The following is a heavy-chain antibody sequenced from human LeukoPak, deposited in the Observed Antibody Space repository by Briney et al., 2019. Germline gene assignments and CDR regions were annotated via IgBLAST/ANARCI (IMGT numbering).Heavy chain of an antibody. V-gene: IGHV3-15*01. D-gene: IGHD3-3*01. CDR2: IKSKTDGGTT. J-gene: IGHJ4*02. CDR1: GFTFSNAW. Sequence: PGGSLRLSCAASGFTFSNAWMSWVRQAPGKGLEWVGRIKSKTDGGTTDYAAPVKGRFTISRDDSKNTLYLQMNSLKTEDTAVYYCTTPYYDFWSGYFPNFDYWGQGTLVTVSS. CDR3: TTPYYDFWSGYFPNFDY.